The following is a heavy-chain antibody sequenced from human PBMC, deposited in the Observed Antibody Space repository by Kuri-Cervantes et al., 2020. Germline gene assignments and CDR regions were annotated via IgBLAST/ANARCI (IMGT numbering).Heavy chain of an antibody. CDR3: AKDEGGSYLDY. CDR2: FYSGGST. CDR1: GFTVSSNY. V-gene: IGHV3-53*05. J-gene: IGHJ4*02. Sequence: GESLKISCAASGFTVSSNYMSWVRQAPGKGLEWVSVFYSGGSTYYADSVKGRFTISRDNSKNSLYLQMNSLRTEDTALYYCAKDEGGSYLDYWGQGTLVTVSS. D-gene: IGHD1-26*01.